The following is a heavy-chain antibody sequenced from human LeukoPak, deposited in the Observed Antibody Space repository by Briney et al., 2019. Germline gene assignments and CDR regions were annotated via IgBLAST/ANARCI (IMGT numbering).Heavy chain of an antibody. CDR1: GDSVSSNSAA. CDR3: ARDLWEVGSGWYSSDY. V-gene: IGHV6-1*01. D-gene: IGHD6-19*01. J-gene: IGHJ4*02. CDR2: TYYRSKWYN. Sequence: SQTLSLTCAISGDSVSSNSAAWNWIRQSPSRGLEWLGRTYYRSKWYNDYAVSVKSRITINPDTSKNQFSLQLNSVTPEDTAVYYCARDLWEVGSGWYSSDYWGQGTLVTVSS.